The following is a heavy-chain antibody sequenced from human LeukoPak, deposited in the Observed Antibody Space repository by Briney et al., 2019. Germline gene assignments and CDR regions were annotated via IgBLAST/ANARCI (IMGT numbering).Heavy chain of an antibody. Sequence: PGGSLSLSCAASGFTFSSYTMSWARQAPGKGLEWVSVVSGDGGTTYYADSVRDRFTISRDNSKNTLSLQMNSLRAEDTAVYYFARRNGAINISGQGTMVTVSS. CDR3: ARRNGAINI. J-gene: IGHJ3*02. D-gene: IGHD4/OR15-4a*01. CDR1: GFTFSSYT. V-gene: IGHV3-23*01. CDR2: VSGDGGTT.